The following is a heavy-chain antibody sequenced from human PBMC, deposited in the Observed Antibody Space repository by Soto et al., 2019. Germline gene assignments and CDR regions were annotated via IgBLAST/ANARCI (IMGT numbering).Heavy chain of an antibody. CDR3: AKGPYGDYGDAFDI. CDR1: GFTFDDYA. V-gene: IGHV3-9*01. CDR2: ISWNSGSI. J-gene: IGHJ3*02. D-gene: IGHD4-17*01. Sequence: GGSLRLSCAASGFTFDDYAMHWVRQAPGKGLEWVSGISWNSGSIGYADSVKGRFTISRDNAKNSLYLQMNSLRAEDTALYYCAKGPYGDYGDAFDIWGQGTMVTVSS.